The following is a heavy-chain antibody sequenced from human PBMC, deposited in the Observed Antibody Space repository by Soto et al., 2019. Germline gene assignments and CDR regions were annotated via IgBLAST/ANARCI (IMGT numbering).Heavy chain of an antibody. V-gene: IGHV4-39*01. J-gene: IGHJ3*02. CDR1: GGSISSSSYY. CDR2: IYYSGST. D-gene: IGHD5-12*01. CDR3: ARPISSGYEHHDAFDI. Sequence: SETLSLTCTVSGGSISSSSYYWGWIRQPPGKGLGWIGSIYYSGSTYYNPSLKSRVTISVDTSKNQFSLKLSSVTAADTAVYYCARPISSGYEHHDAFDIWGQGTMVTVS.